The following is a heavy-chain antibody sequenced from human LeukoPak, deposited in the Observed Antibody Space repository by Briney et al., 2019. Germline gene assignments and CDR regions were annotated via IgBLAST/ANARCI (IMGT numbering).Heavy chain of an antibody. V-gene: IGHV3-7*03. J-gene: IGHJ4*02. CDR1: GFTFSSYW. D-gene: IGHD5-18*01. Sequence: GGSLRLSCAASGFTFSSYWMSWVRQAPGKGLEWVANIKQDGSEKYYVDSVKGRFTISRDNAKNSLYLQMNSLRAEDTAVYYCAKAPSNDIQLWLSFDYWGQGTLVTVSS. CDR2: IKQDGSEK. CDR3: AKAPSNDIQLWLSFDY.